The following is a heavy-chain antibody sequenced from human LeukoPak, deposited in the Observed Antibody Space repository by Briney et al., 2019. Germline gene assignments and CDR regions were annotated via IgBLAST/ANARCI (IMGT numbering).Heavy chain of an antibody. Sequence: MPGGSLRLSSAVSGFNFSDYYMNWSRQAPGKGLEWVSYISSSTSHTKYADSVKGRFTISRDNARNSLFLQMNSLRAEDTAVYYCARVPLSRWRSGECFPTFHNWGQGTLVTVSS. CDR1: GFNFSDYY. D-gene: IGHD2-21*01. CDR2: ISSSTSHT. V-gene: IGHV3-11*05. CDR3: ARVPLSRWRSGECFPTFHN. J-gene: IGHJ4*02.